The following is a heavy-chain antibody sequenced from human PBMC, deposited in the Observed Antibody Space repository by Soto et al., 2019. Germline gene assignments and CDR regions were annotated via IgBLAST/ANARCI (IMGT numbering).Heavy chain of an antibody. J-gene: IGHJ5*02. V-gene: IGHV3-23*01. D-gene: IGHD1-26*01. CDR1: GFTFDDYA. CDR2: ISGSGGST. CDR3: ASPLGGRWFDP. Sequence: PGGSLRLSCAASGFTFDDYAMHWVRQAPGKGLEWVSAISGSGGSTYYADSVKGRFTISRDNSKNTLYLQMNSLRAEDTAVCYCASPLGGRWFDPWGQGTLVTVSS.